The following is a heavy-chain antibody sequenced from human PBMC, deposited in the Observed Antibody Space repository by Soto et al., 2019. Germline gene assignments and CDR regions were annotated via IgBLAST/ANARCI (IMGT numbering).Heavy chain of an antibody. CDR3: AGQRGGGGY. CDR1: GFTVSNNY. CDR2: IYSGGYT. J-gene: IGHJ4*02. Sequence: EVQLVESGGGLIQPGGSLRLSCAVSGFTVSNNYMSWVRQAPGKGLEGVSVIYSGGYTAYGDSVKGRFTISRDNSKNTLYHKMKSPRADATAVFYWAGQRGGGGYWGQGTLVTVSS. V-gene: IGHV3-53*01. D-gene: IGHD6-25*01.